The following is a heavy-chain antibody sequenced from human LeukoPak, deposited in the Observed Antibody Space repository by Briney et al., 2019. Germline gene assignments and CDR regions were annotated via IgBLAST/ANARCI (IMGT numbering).Heavy chain of an antibody. D-gene: IGHD3-10*01. CDR3: ARFPPELLWFGELSRHYYYGMDV. Sequence: GASVKVSCKASGYTFTSYAMNWVRQAPGQGLEWMGWINTNTGNPTYAQGFTGRFVFSLDTSVSTAYLQICSLKAEDTAVYYCARFPPELLWFGELSRHYYYGMDVWGQGTTVTVSS. J-gene: IGHJ6*02. V-gene: IGHV7-4-1*01. CDR1: GYTFTSYA. CDR2: INTNTGNP.